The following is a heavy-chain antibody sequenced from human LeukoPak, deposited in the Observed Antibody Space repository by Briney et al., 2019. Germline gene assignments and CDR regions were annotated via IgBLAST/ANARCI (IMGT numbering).Heavy chain of an antibody. CDR3: ARAMSEDIVVVPAYYFDY. J-gene: IGHJ4*02. V-gene: IGHV4-39*01. Sequence: PSETLSLTCTVSGGSISSSSYYWGWIRQPPGKGLEWIGSIYYSGSTYYNPSLKSRVTISVDTSKNQFSLKLSSVTAADTAVYYCARAMSEDIVVVPAYYFDYWGQGTLVTVSS. D-gene: IGHD2-2*01. CDR2: IYYSGST. CDR1: GGSISSSSYY.